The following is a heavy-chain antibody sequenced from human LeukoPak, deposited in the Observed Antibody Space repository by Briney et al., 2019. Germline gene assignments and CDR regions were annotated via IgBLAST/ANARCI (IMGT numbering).Heavy chain of an antibody. D-gene: IGHD5-12*01. J-gene: IGHJ3*02. V-gene: IGHV5-51*01. CDR2: IYPGDSDT. CDR1: GYSFGTYW. Sequence: GESLKISCKGSGYSFGTYWIAWVRQMPGKGLERMGIIYPGDSDTRYSPSFQGQVTISADKSISTAYLQWSSLKASDTAMYYCARQRLASLSVDAFAIWGQGTTVTVSS. CDR3: ARQRLASLSVDAFAI.